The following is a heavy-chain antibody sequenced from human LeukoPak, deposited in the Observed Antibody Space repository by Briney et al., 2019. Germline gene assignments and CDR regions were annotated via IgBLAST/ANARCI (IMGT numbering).Heavy chain of an antibody. CDR3: AIDHALGYFDI. Sequence: SETLSLTCTVSGGSISYSHWTWIRRPPGKGLERIGYIDYTVTTAYNTSLLSRATMSVDTSENKFTLRLTSVTAADTAFYYCAIDHALGYFDIWGPGTRVTVSS. J-gene: IGHJ3*02. CDR2: IDYTVTT. D-gene: IGHD5-12*01. CDR1: GGSISYSH. V-gene: IGHV4-59*01.